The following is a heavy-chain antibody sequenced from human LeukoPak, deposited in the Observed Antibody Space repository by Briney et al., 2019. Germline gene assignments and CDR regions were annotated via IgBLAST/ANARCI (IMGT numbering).Heavy chain of an antibody. CDR3: ARHLSGITGYTYGRGIDY. J-gene: IGHJ4*02. CDR1: GFTFPSYW. D-gene: IGHD5-18*01. CDR2: IKKDGSEK. Sequence: GGSLRLSCAASGFTFPSYWMSWVGQAPGKGLGWLANIKKDGSEKYYVDSVKGRFTISRDNAKTSLYLQMNSLRAEDTAVYYCARHLSGITGYTYGRGIDYWGQGTLVTVSS. V-gene: IGHV3-7*01.